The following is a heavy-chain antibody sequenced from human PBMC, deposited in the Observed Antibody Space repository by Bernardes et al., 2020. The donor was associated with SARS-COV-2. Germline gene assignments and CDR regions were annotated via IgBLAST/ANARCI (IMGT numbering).Heavy chain of an antibody. CDR2: IFWDDDK. J-gene: IGHJ4*02. CDR1: LFSLSPTGVG. D-gene: IGHD1-26*01. V-gene: IGHV2-5*02. Sequence: SGHTLWKPTQTLTLSCPFSLFSLSPTGVGVGWIRQPPGEALEWLALIFWDDDKFYSPSLKTRLSVTKDTAKNQVVLSMTDMDPVDTGTYYCAHRYTGSHFDYWGQGTLVTVAS. CDR3: AHRYTGSHFDY.